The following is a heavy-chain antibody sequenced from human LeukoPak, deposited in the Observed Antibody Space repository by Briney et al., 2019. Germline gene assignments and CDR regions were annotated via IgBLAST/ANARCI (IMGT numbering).Heavy chain of an antibody. Sequence: GESLKISCEGSGYNFSNCLIGWVRQLPGKGLEWMGIIYPGDSDTRYGPSFQGQVTISADKSISTAYLQWSSLKASDTAMYYCARHGGGGSGGNSGFDYWGQGTLVTVSS. CDR3: ARHGGGGSGGNSGFDY. CDR1: GYNFSNCL. CDR2: IYPGDSDT. V-gene: IGHV5-51*01. J-gene: IGHJ4*02. D-gene: IGHD4-23*01.